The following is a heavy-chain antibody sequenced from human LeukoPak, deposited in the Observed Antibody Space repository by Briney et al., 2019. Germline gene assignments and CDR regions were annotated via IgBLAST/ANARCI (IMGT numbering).Heavy chain of an antibody. J-gene: IGHJ3*02. CDR1: GVSISSSSYY. Sequence: SETLSLTCTVSGVSISSSSYYWGWIRQPPGKGLEWIGSIYYSGSTYYNPSLKSRVTISVDTSKNQFSLKLSSVTAADTAVYYCARPKQWLVWGEAFDIWGQGTMVTVSS. D-gene: IGHD6-19*01. V-gene: IGHV4-39*07. CDR2: IYYSGST. CDR3: ARPKQWLVWGEAFDI.